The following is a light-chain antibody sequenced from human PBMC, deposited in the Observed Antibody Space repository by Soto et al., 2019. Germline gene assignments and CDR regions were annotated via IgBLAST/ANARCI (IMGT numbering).Light chain of an antibody. CDR3: SSYTSSSTLV. CDR2: DVS. J-gene: IGLJ1*01. V-gene: IGLV2-14*01. CDR1: SSDVGGHNS. Sequence: QSALAQPASVSGSPGQSITISCTGTSSDVGGHNSVAWYQHNPGKAPKLMIYDVSNLPSGVSSRFSGSKSGNTASLSISGLQAEDEADYYCSSYTSSSTLVFGTGTKVTV.